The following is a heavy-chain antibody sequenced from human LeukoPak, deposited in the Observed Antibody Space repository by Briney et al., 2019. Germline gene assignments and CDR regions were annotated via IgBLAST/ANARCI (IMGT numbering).Heavy chain of an antibody. V-gene: IGHV4-59*12. J-gene: IGHJ6*03. Sequence: PSETLSLTCTVSGGSISSYYWSWIRQPPGKGLEWIGYIYYSGSTYYNPSLKSRVTISVDTSKNQFSLKLSSVTAADTAVYYCARDRGYYYYMDVWGKGTTVTVSS. CDR1: GGSISSYY. CDR3: ARDRGYYYYMDV. CDR2: IYYSGST.